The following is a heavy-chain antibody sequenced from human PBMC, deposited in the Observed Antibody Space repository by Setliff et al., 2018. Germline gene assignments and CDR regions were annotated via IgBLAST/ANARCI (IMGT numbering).Heavy chain of an antibody. V-gene: IGHV1-69*05. CDR2: TIPFFGTT. Sequence: GASVKVSCKASGGTFNNYGVTWVRQAPGQGLEWMGGTIPFFGTTNYAQKLQGRVTMTTDTSTSTAYMELSSLRSEDTAVYYCARGPQKFYSDTSGYYYDALYYYYMDVWGKGTTVTV. CDR3: ARGPQKFYSDTSGYYYDALYYYYMDV. J-gene: IGHJ6*03. CDR1: GGTFNNYG. D-gene: IGHD3-22*01.